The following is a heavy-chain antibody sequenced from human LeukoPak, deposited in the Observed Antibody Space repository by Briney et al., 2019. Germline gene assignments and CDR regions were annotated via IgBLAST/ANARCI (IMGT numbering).Heavy chain of an antibody. D-gene: IGHD3-22*01. J-gene: IGHJ3*02. CDR3: ARARNYYDSSDYYYEGDAFDI. CDR1: GGSISSYH. V-gene: IGHV4-59*01. Sequence: SETLSLTCTVSGGSISSYHWSWIRQPPGKGLECIGFIYYSGSTNYNPSLKSRVTISVDTSKNQFSLKLSSVTAADTAVYYCARARNYYDSSDYYYEGDAFDIWGQGTMVTVSS. CDR2: IYYSGST.